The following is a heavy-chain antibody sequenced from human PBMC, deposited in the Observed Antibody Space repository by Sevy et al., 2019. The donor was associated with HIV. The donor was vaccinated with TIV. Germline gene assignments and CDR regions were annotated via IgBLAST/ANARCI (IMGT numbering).Heavy chain of an antibody. V-gene: IGHV3-23*01. Sequence: GGSLRLSCAASGFTFSNYAMNWVRQGPGKGLEWVSTISSTGGNACYPNSVKGRLTISRDNSKNTLYLQMTSLRADDTAVYYCVRGWPLNSWGQGTLVTVSS. CDR2: ISSTGGNA. CDR1: GFTFSNYA. D-gene: IGHD6-13*01. J-gene: IGHJ5*02. CDR3: VRGWPLNS.